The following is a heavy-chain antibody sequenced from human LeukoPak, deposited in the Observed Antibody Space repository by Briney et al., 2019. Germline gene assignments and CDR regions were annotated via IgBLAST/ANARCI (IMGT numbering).Heavy chain of an antibody. CDR1: GFTFDDYA. CDR3: AKGLTGLYYYGMNV. D-gene: IGHD3-9*01. J-gene: IGHJ6*02. V-gene: IGHV3-9*01. CDR2: ISWNSGSI. Sequence: PGGSLRLSCAASGFTFDDYAMHWDRQAPGKGLEWVSGISWNSGSIDYADSVKGRFTISRDNAKNSLYLQMNSLRAEDTGLYYCAKGLTGLYYYGMNVWGRGTTVTVSS.